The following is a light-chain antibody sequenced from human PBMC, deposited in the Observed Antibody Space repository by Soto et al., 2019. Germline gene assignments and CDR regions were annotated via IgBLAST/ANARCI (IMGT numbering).Light chain of an antibody. J-gene: IGKJ1*01. V-gene: IGKV3-15*01. CDR3: QQYNNWPPWT. CDR1: QSVSSD. CDR2: GAS. Sequence: EIVMTQSPATLSVSRGERATLSCRASQSVSSDLAWYQQKPGQAPRLIIYGASTRATGIPARFSGSGSGTEFTLTISSLQSEDFAVYYCQQYNNWPPWTFGQGTKVEIK.